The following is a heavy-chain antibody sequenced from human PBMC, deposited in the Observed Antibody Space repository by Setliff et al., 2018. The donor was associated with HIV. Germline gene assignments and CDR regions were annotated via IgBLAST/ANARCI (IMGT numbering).Heavy chain of an antibody. CDR1: GGSFNDYY. V-gene: IGHV4-34*01. CDR3: ARIVGATTY. D-gene: IGHD1-26*01. CDR2: INHSGRT. J-gene: IGHJ4*02. Sequence: PSETLSLTCAVYGGSFNDYYWSWIRQPPRKGLQWIGEINHSGRTNYNPSLKSRVTISVDTSKNQFSLKLSSVTAADTAVYYCARIVGATTYWGQGTLVTVSS.